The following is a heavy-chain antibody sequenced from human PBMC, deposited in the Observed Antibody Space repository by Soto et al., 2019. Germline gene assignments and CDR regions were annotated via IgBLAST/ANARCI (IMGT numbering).Heavy chain of an antibody. D-gene: IGHD6-19*01. CDR2: SSGSGGST. V-gene: IGHV3-23*01. CDR3: AKSNGWYAELDY. CDR1: GFTVSSYA. Sequence: EVQLLESGGGLVQPGGSLRLSCAASGFTVSSYAMSWVRQAPGKGLEWVSASSGSGGSTYYADSVKGRFTFSRDNSKNTLYLQMNSMRAEDTAVYYCAKSNGWYAELDYWGQGTLVTVSS. J-gene: IGHJ4*02.